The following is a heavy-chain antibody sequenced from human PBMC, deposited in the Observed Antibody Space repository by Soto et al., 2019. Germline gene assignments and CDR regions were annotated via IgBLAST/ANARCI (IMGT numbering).Heavy chain of an antibody. Sequence: SVKVSCKASGFTFTSSAVQWVRQARGQRLDRIGWIVVGSGNTNYAQKFQERVTITRDMSTSTAYRGLSSLRSEDTAVYYCAADTGRDSSGYYFDYWGQGTLVTVSS. J-gene: IGHJ4*02. D-gene: IGHD3-22*01. V-gene: IGHV1-58*01. CDR2: IVVGSGNT. CDR1: GFTFTSSA. CDR3: AADTGRDSSGYYFDY.